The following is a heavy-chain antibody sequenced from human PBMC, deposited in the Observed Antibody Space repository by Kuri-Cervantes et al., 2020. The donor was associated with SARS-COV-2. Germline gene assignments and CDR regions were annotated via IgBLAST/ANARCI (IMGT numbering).Heavy chain of an antibody. J-gene: IGHJ4*02. CDR3: VRSHMSSRTYNY. CDR1: GFTFSSYW. V-gene: IGHV3-7*01. Sequence: GESLKISCAASGFTFSSYWMSWVRQAPGKGLEWVANIKQGGSEKYYVDSVKGRFTISRDNAKNTLYLQMNSLRAEDTAVYYCVRSHMSSRTYNYWGQGTLVTVSS. D-gene: IGHD3-16*01. CDR2: IKQGGSEK.